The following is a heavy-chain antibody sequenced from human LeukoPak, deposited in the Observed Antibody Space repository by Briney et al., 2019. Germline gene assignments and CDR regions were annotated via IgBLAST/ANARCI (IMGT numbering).Heavy chain of an antibody. CDR3: AKDFRIGYSAHFDY. D-gene: IGHD2-21*01. J-gene: IGHJ4*02. CDR1: GFTFSSYG. Sequence: GRSLRLSCAASGFTFSSYGMHWVRQAPGKGLEWVAVISYDGSNKYYADSVKGRFSTSRDNSKNTLYLQMDSLRGEDTAVYYCAKDFRIGYSAHFDYWGQGALVTVSS. V-gene: IGHV3-30*18. CDR2: ISYDGSNK.